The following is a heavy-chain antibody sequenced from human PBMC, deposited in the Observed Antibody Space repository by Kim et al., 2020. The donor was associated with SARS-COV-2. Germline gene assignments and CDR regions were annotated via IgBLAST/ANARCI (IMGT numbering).Heavy chain of an antibody. D-gene: IGHD1-1*01. Sequence: SETLSLTCAVSGGSISSGDYSWSWIRQPPGKGLEWIESIYQSGSAYYNPSLKSRVSISVDRSNNQFSLKLTSVTAADAVLYYCARGPYNYYFDFWGQG. CDR1: GGSISSGDYS. J-gene: IGHJ4*02. V-gene: IGHV4-30-2*01. CDR2: IYQSGSA. CDR3: ARGPYNYYFDF.